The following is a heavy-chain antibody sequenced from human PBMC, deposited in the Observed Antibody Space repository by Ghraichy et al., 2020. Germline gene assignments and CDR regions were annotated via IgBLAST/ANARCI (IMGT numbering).Heavy chain of an antibody. CDR2: INPNSGGT. Sequence: ASVKVSCKASGYTFTGYYMHWERQAPGQGLEWMGWINPNSGGTNYAQKFQGRVTMTRDTSISTAYMELSRLRSDDTAVYYCAREGIAAAGSYYFDYWGQGTLVTVSS. J-gene: IGHJ4*02. CDR3: AREGIAAAGSYYFDY. D-gene: IGHD6-13*01. CDR1: GYTFTGYY. V-gene: IGHV1-2*02.